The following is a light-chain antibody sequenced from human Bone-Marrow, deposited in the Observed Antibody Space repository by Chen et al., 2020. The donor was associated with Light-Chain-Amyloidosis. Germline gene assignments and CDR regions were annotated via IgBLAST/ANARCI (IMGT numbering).Light chain of an antibody. J-gene: IGLJ1*01. Sequence: QSALTQPASVSGSPGQSITISCTGTSSDVGGDNHVSWYQQHPDKAPKLMIYEVTNRPSWVPDRLSGSNSDHAASLTTSGLQTEDEADYFCSSYTITSTLVFGSGTRVTVL. CDR3: SSYTITSTLV. CDR1: SSDVGGDNH. V-gene: IGLV2-14*01. CDR2: EVT.